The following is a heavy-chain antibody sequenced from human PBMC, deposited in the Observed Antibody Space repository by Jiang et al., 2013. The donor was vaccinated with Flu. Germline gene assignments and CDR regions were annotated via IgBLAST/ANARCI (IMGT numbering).Heavy chain of an antibody. CDR2: IYPGDSDT. J-gene: IGHJ5*02. V-gene: IGHV5-51*03. D-gene: IGHD3-16*02. Sequence: GAEVKKPGESLKISCKGSGYSFTSYWIGWVRQMPGKGLEWMGIIYPGDSDTRYSPSFQGQVTISADKSISTAYLQWSSLKASDTAMYYCARLETFWGSYRPLYDPWGQGTLVTVSS. CDR3: ARLETFWGSYRPLYDP. CDR1: GYSFTSYW.